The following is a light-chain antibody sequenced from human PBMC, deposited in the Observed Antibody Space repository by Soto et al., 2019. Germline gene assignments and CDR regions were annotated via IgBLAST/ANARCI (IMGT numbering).Light chain of an antibody. CDR1: PIISRS. V-gene: IGKV3-20*01. J-gene: IGKJ4*01. CDR2: GAS. Sequence: IVLPQSPAILSVSPVAIAPLSCSSIPIISRSLAGYQQTPGQAPRLLIYGASSRATGIPDRFSGSGSGTDFTLTISRLEPEDFAVYYCQQYGASLTFGRGTKVDIK. CDR3: QQYGASLT.